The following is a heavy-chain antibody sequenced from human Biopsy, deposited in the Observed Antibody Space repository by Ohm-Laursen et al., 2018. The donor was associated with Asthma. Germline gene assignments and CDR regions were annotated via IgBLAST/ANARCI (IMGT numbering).Heavy chain of an antibody. CDR3: ARRGITGTTLDY. CDR2: FDIEDGEA. V-gene: IGHV1-24*01. CDR1: GDTLTERS. J-gene: IGHJ4*02. D-gene: IGHD1-7*01. Sequence: ASVTVSCKVSGDTLTERSIHWVRQAPGKGLEWMGGFDIEDGEASYAQKFQGRVTMTRDTSTSTVYMELSSLRSEDTAVYYCARRGITGTTLDYWGQGTLVTVSS.